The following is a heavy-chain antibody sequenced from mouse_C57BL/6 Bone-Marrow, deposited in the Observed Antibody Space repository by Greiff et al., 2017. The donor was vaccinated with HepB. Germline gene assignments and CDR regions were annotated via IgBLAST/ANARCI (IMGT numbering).Heavy chain of an antibody. J-gene: IGHJ3*01. D-gene: IGHD2-4*01. CDR1: GYTFTSYW. V-gene: IGHV1-72*01. CDR2: IDPNSGGT. Sequence: QVQLKQPGAELVKPGASVKLSCKASGYTFTSYWMHWVKQRPGRGLEWIGRIDPNSGGTKYNEKFKSKATLTVDKPSSTAYMQLSSLTSEDSAVYYCARYHDYDAAWFAYWGQGTLVTVSA. CDR3: ARYHDYDAAWFAY.